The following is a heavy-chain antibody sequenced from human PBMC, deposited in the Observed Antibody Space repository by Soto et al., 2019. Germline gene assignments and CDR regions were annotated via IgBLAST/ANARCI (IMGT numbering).Heavy chain of an antibody. D-gene: IGHD2-15*01. V-gene: IGHV3-64D*06. Sequence: GGSLRLSWSVSGFTLITYAFHWVRQAPGKGLEYVSSISSDGVSTYYADSVKGRFIISRDNSKNTLHLQMSSLRAEDTAVYYCVKDRWIDYWGQGSLVTVSS. CDR2: ISSDGVST. CDR1: GFTLITYA. J-gene: IGHJ4*02. CDR3: VKDRWIDY.